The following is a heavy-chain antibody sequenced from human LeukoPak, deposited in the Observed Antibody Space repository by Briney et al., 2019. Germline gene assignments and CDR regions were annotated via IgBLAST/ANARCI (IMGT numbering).Heavy chain of an antibody. J-gene: IGHJ4*02. CDR2: INPSGGGT. Sequence: ASVKVSCKASGYTVTSHYMQWVRLAPGQGLEWMGIINPSGGGTRYAQKFQGRVTMTRDTSTSTVYMELSSLRSEDTDVYYCAREGSGSLPHLDHWGQGTLVTVSS. D-gene: IGHD3-10*01. CDR3: AREGSGSLPHLDH. V-gene: IGHV1-46*01. CDR1: GYTVTSHY.